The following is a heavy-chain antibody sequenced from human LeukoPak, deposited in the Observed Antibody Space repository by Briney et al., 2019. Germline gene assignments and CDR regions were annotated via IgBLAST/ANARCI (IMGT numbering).Heavy chain of an antibody. J-gene: IGHJ4*02. CDR2: INPNSGGT. V-gene: IGHV1-2*02. Sequence: VSVKVSCKASGYTFTGYYMHWVRQAPGQGLEWMGWINPNSGGTNYAQKFQGRVTMTRDTSISTAYMELSRLRSDDTAVYYCARANTIAVAGAAVDYWGQGTLVTVSS. D-gene: IGHD6-19*01. CDR1: GYTFTGYY. CDR3: ARANTIAVAGAAVDY.